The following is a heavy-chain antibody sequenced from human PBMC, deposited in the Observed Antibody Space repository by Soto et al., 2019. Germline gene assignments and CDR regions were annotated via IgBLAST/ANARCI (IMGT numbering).Heavy chain of an antibody. D-gene: IGHD6-13*01. CDR3: ARMGIAAAG. CDR2: ISSSSSAT. V-gene: IGHV3-48*01. CDR1: GFTYSSYS. J-gene: IGHJ4*02. Sequence: EVQLVESGGGLVQPGGSLRLSCAASGFTYSSYSMNWVRQAPGKGLEWVSYISSSSSATYYADSVKGRFTISRDNAKNSLYLQMNSLRAEDTAVYYCARMGIAAAGWGQGTLVTFSS.